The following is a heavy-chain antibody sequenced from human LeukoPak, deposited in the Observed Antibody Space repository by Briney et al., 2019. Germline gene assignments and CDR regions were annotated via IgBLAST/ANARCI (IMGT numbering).Heavy chain of an antibody. CDR3: CTSSGAITTVSPSFAS. CDR2: IKSEADGETS. Sequence: GGSLRLSCAASGFTFSSYGMHWVRQAPGKGLEWVGRIKSEADGETSDYATPVRGRFIISRDDSKNTLYLQMNSLKTEDTAVYYCCTSSGAITTVSPSFASWGQGSLVTVSS. J-gene: IGHJ4*02. CDR1: GFTFSSYG. D-gene: IGHD3-3*01. V-gene: IGHV3-15*01.